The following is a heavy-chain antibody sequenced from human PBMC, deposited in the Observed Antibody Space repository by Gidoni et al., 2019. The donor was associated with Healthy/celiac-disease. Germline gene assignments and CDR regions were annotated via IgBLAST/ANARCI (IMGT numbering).Heavy chain of an antibody. D-gene: IGHD5-12*01. CDR3: ARLGLEATIRNWFDP. Sequence: QLQLQESGPGLVKPSETLSLTCTVPGGSISSSSYYWGWIRQPPGKGLEWIGSIYYSGSTYYNPSLKSRVTISVDTSKNQFSLKLSSVTAADTAVYYCARLGLEATIRNWFDPWGQGTLVTVSS. J-gene: IGHJ5*02. CDR1: GGSISSSSYY. V-gene: IGHV4-39*01. CDR2: IYYSGST.